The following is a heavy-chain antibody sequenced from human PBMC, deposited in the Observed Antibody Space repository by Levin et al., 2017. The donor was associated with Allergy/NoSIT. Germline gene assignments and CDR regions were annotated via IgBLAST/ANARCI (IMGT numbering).Heavy chain of an antibody. D-gene: IGHD5-18*01. CDR3: AHSSPPIQLWLRVAGWFDP. V-gene: IGHV2-5*02. J-gene: IGHJ5*02. Sequence: SGPTLVKPTQTLTLTCTFSGFSLSTSGVGVGWIRQPPGKALEWLALIYWDDDKRYSPSLKSRLTITKDTSKNQVVLTMTNMDPVDTATYYCAHSSPPIQLWLRVAGWFDPWGQGTLVTVSS. CDR1: GFSLSTSGVG. CDR2: IYWDDDK.